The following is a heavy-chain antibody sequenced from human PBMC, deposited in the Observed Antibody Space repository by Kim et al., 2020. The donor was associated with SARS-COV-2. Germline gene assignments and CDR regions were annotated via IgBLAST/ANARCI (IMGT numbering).Heavy chain of an antibody. V-gene: IGHV3-74*01. CDR2: INSDGGST. D-gene: IGHD3-3*01. CDR3: ASFGVLTNYFDY. CDR1: GFTFSSYW. J-gene: IGHJ4*02. Sequence: GGSLRLSCAASGFTFSSYWMYWVRQAPGKGLVWVSRINSDGGSTTYADSVEGRFTISRDNAKNTLFLQMNSLRAEDTAVYYCASFGVLTNYFDYWGQGTLVTVSS.